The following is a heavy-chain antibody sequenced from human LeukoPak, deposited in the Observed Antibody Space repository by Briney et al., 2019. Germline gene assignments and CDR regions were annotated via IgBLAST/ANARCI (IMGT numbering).Heavy chain of an antibody. J-gene: IGHJ4*02. V-gene: IGHV1-2*02. D-gene: IGHD3-10*01. CDR3: ARGPSGLN. Sequence: ASVKVSCXASGYTFTNYGISWVRQAPGQGLEWMGWTNPNSGGTNYAQKFQGRVTMTRDTSISTAYMELSSLRSDDTAVYYCARGPSGLNWGQGTLVTVSS. CDR2: TNPNSGGT. CDR1: GYTFTNYG.